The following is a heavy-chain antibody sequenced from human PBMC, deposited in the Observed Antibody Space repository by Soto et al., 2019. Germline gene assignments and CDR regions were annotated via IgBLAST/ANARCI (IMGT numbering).Heavy chain of an antibody. CDR2: INHSGST. J-gene: IGHJ4*02. CDR1: GGSFSGYY. V-gene: IGHV4-34*01. Sequence: PSETLSLTCAFYGGSFSGYYWSWIRQPPGKGLEWIGEINHSGSTNYNPSLKSRVTISVDTSKNQFSLKLSSVTAADTAVYYCARGVRGSSWYRLDYWGQGTLVTVSS. D-gene: IGHD6-13*01. CDR3: ARGVRGSSWYRLDY.